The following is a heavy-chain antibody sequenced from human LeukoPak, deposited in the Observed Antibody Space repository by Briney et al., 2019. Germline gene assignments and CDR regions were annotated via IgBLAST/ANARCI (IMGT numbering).Heavy chain of an antibody. CDR3: ARRSSGYYYYYYGMDV. Sequence: SVKVSCKASGGTFSSYAISWVRQAPGQGLEWMGGIIPIFGTANYAQKFQGRVTITADESTSTAYMELSSLRSEDTAVYYCARRSSGYYYYYYGMDVWGQGTAVTVSS. D-gene: IGHD3-22*01. CDR2: IIPIFGTA. CDR1: GGTFSSYA. J-gene: IGHJ6*02. V-gene: IGHV1-69*13.